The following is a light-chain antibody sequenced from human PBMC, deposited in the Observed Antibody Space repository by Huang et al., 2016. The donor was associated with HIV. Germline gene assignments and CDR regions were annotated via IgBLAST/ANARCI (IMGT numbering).Light chain of an antibody. CDR2: ATS. Sequence: DIQMTQSPSSLSASEGDSVIITCRASQGISKSLAWYQQKPGKAPKLVLYATSILESGVPARFSGSGSGTHYILTISSLQPEDFATYYCQQYHNTPPTFGQGTKLDIK. J-gene: IGKJ2*01. CDR3: QQYHNTPPT. V-gene: IGKV1-NL1*01. CDR1: QGISKS.